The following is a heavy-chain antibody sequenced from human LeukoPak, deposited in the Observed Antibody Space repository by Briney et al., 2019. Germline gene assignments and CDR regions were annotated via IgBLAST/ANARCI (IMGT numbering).Heavy chain of an antibody. CDR1: GFTFSRYS. CDR3: ARGAKSRAAVAVDYYYYGMDV. V-gene: IGHV3-21*01. D-gene: IGHD6-19*01. J-gene: IGHJ6*02. CDR2: ICSSSTYI. Sequence: GGSLRLSCAASGFTFSRYSINWVRQAPGKGLEWVSSICSSSTYIYYANSVRGRFSISRDNSKNSVSLQMNSLRAEDTAVYYCARGAKSRAAVAVDYYYYGMDVWGQGTTVTVSS.